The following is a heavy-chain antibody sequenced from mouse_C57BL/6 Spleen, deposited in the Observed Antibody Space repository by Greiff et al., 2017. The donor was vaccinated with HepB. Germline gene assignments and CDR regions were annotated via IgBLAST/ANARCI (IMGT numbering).Heavy chain of an antibody. V-gene: IGHV1-15*01. CDR3: TRVAWFAY. CDR1: GYTFTDYE. CDR2: IDPETGGT. J-gene: IGHJ3*01. Sequence: QVQLKQSGAELVRPGASVTLSCKASGYTFTDYEMHWVKQTPVHGLEWIGAIDPETGGTAYNQKFKGKAILTADKSSSTAYMELRSLTSEDSAVYYCTRVAWFAYWGQGTLVTVSA.